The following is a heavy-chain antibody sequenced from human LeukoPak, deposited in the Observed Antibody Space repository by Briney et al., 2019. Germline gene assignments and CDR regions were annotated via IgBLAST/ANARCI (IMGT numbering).Heavy chain of an antibody. J-gene: IGHJ6*02. CDR2: IYYSGST. Sequence: SETLSLTCTVSGGSISSGGYYWSWIRQHPGKGLEWIGYIYYSGSTYYNPSLKSRVTISVDTRKNQFSLKLSSVTAADTAVYYCARHPTVTTTSQLPYYYYGMDVWGQGTTVTVSS. CDR1: GGSISSGGYY. V-gene: IGHV4-31*03. CDR3: ARHPTVTTTSQLPYYYYGMDV. D-gene: IGHD4-11*01.